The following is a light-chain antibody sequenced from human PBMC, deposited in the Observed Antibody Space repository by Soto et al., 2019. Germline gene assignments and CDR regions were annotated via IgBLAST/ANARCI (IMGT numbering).Light chain of an antibody. Sequence: QLVLTQPPSASGTPGQRVTISCSGSSSNIGSRAVNWYQQVPGTAPKLLIYGNDQRPSGVPDRFFGSKSGTSASLAISGLQSEDEADYYCSTWDDSLNAQVFGGGTKLTVL. V-gene: IGLV1-44*01. CDR3: STWDDSLNAQV. CDR2: GND. CDR1: SSNIGSRA. J-gene: IGLJ2*01.